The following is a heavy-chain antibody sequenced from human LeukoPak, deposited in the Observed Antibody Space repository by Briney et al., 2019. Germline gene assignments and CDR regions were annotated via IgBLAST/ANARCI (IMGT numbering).Heavy chain of an antibody. CDR1: GGSFSGYY. Sequence: SETLSLTCAVSGGSFSGYYWSWIRQPPGKGLEWIGEINHSGSTNYNPSLKSRVTISVDTSKNQFSLKLSSVTAADTAVYYCARAGPSSSWYPVYWGQRNLFTVSS. V-gene: IGHV4-34*01. D-gene: IGHD6-13*01. CDR2: INHSGST. J-gene: IGHJ4*02. CDR3: ARAGPSSSWYPVY.